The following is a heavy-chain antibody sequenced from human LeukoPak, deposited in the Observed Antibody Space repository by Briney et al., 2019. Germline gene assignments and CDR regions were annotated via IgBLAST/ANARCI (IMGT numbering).Heavy chain of an antibody. V-gene: IGHV4-59*01. CDR1: GGSISSYY. CDR3: ARGGARGYSGYVGY. J-gene: IGHJ4*02. CDR2: IYYSGST. Sequence: PSETLSLTCTVSGGSISSYYWSWIRQPPGKGLEWIGYIYYSGSTNYNPSLKSRVTISVDTSKNQFSLKLSSVTAADTAVYYCARGGARGYSGYVGYWGQGTLVTVSS. D-gene: IGHD5-12*01.